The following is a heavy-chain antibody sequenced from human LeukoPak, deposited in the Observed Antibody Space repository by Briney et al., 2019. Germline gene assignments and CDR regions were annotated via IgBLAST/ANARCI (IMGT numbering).Heavy chain of an antibody. J-gene: IGHJ4*02. CDR3: AREFGGLDY. CDR1: GYTFTSQH. Sequence: ASVKVSCKATGYTFTSQHMHWVRQAPGQGPEWMGWINANSGGTIYAQKFQGRVTMTRETSISTAYMELTRLRSDDTAVYYCAREFGGLDYWGQGTLVTVSS. CDR2: INANSGGT. D-gene: IGHD2-15*01. V-gene: IGHV1-2*02.